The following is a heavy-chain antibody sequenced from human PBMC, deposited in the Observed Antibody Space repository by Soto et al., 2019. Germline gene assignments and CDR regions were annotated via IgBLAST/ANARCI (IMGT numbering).Heavy chain of an antibody. V-gene: IGHV1-69*01. CDR2: IIPIFGTA. Sequence: QVQLVQSGAEVRKPGSSVKVSCKASGGTFSSYAISWVRQAPGQGLEWMGGIIPIFGTANYAQKFQGRVTITADESTSTAYMELSSLRSEDTAVYYCASSMTTVTLNGFRFDPWGQGTLVTVSS. J-gene: IGHJ5*02. D-gene: IGHD4-17*01. CDR1: GGTFSSYA. CDR3: ASSMTTVTLNGFRFDP.